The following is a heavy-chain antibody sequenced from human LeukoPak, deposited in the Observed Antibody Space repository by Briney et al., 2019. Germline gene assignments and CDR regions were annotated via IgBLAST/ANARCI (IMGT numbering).Heavy chain of an antibody. CDR3: TTIYCSSTSCYRGFDY. V-gene: IGHV3-15*01. J-gene: IGHJ4*02. Sequence: PGGSLRLSCAASGFTFSNAWMSWVRQAPGKGLEWVGRVKSKTDGGTTDYAAPVKGRFTISRDDSKNTLYLQMNSLKTEDTAVYYCTTIYCSSTSCYRGFDYWGQGTLVTVSS. CDR2: VKSKTDGGTT. CDR1: GFTFSNAW. D-gene: IGHD2-2*02.